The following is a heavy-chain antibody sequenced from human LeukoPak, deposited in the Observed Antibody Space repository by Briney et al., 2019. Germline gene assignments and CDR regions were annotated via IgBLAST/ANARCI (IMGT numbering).Heavy chain of an antibody. J-gene: IGHJ4*02. CDR1: RFTFSTYS. CDR2: ITSSRTYI. Sequence: GGSLRLSCAASRFTFSTYSMNWVRQAPGKGLEWVSSITSSRTYIYYADSVKGRFTISRDNAKNSLYLQMNGLRAEDTAVYYCTGDTAIDDYWGQGTLVTVSS. V-gene: IGHV3-21*01. D-gene: IGHD5-18*01. CDR3: TGDTAIDDY.